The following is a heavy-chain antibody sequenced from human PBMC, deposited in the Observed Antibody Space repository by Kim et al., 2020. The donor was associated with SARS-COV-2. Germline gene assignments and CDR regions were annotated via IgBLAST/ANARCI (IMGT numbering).Heavy chain of an antibody. CDR1: GFTVSNSY. D-gene: IGHD3-3*01. J-gene: IGHJ4*02. CDR3: ARGARFSAIVDF. V-gene: IGHV3-53*01. CDR2: IYDDGTT. Sequence: GGSLRLSCAASGFTVSNSYMTWIRQAPGKGLEWVSVIYDDGTTYYADSVKGRFTISRDSPKNTPYLQMNSLSVEDTAMYYCARGARFSAIVDFWGQGTL.